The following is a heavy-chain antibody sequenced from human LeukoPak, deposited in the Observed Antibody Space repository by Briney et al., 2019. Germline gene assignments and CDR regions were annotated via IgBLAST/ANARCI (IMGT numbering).Heavy chain of an antibody. CDR1: GGTFSTYA. CDR2: IIPILGIA. Sequence: GASVKVSCKASGGTFSTYAISWVRQAPGQGLEWMGRIIPILGIANYAQKFQGRVTITADTSTSTAYMELSSLISEDTAVYYCAVGYSDYIRLDYWGQGTLVTVSS. CDR3: AVGYSDYIRLDY. V-gene: IGHV1-69*04. J-gene: IGHJ4*02. D-gene: IGHD5-18*01.